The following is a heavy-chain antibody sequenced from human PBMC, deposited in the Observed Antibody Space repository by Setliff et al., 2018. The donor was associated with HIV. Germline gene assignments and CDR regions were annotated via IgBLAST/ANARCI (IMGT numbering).Heavy chain of an antibody. V-gene: IGHV4-59*12. J-gene: IGHJ4*02. CDR2: IYNSAST. CDR3: ARGFDYAQRPPLYYFDY. CDR1: GDSISTDY. Sequence: SETLSLTCTVSGDSISTDYRTWIRQPPGKGLEWIGYIYNSASTSYNPSRKSRVTISLDTSKNQFSLKLSSVTAADTAVYYCARGFDYAQRPPLYYFDYWGQGTLVTVSS. D-gene: IGHD2-2*01.